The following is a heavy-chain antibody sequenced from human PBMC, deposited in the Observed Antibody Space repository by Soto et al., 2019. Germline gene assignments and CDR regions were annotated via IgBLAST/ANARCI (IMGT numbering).Heavy chain of an antibody. J-gene: IGHJ6*02. D-gene: IGHD4-4*01. V-gene: IGHV1-69*11. CDR3: ARVVMTTVPASYYYGMDV. CDR2: NTPFISTA. CDR1: GGTFSSYA. Sequence: SVKVSCNASGGTFSSYAITWARQTPGQGLEFIGRNTPFISTANYPQKFQGRVTISAAESTTTAYMELTSLRSEDTAVYYCARVVMTTVPASYYYGMDVWGPGTTVTVSS.